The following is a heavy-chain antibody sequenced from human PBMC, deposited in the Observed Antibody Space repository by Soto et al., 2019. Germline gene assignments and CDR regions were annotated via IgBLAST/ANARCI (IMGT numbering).Heavy chain of an antibody. CDR3: VHVVDFLTNYYLGWVGP. Sequence: QITLKESGPTVVKPTQTLTLTCTFSGFSLSTSGVGVGWIRQPPGKALEWLALIYWDDDKRYSPSLTSRLTIAKNTSNNQVVITMTDSDPMDTGTYYCVHVVDFLTNYYLGWVGPWSQAILGTVSS. D-gene: IGHD3-9*01. J-gene: IGHJ5*02. CDR2: IYWDDDK. V-gene: IGHV2-5*02. CDR1: GFSLSTSGVG.